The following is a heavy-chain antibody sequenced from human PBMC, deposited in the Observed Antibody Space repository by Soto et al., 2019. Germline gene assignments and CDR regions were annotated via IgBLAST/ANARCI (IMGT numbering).Heavy chain of an antibody. D-gene: IGHD3-22*01. CDR2: ISYSGNNK. J-gene: IGHJ4*02. V-gene: IGHV3-30-3*01. CDR1: GFTFSYYA. CDR3: ARTPETSGYYYYFDY. Sequence: GGSLRLSCAASGFTFSYYAMHWVRQAPGKGLEWVALISYSGNNKYYADSVKGRFTISRDNSENTLYLQMNSLGAEDTAIYYCARTPETSGYYYYFDYWGQGTLVTVSS.